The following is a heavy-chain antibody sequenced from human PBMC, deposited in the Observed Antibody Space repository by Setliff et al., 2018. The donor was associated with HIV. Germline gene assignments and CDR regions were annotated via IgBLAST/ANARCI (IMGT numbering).Heavy chain of an antibody. CDR1: CYSFTSYW. J-gene: IGHJ4*02. CDR3: ARGFYGDYYFDY. D-gene: IGHD4-17*01. Sequence: PGGALEISWQGSCYSFTSYWIRWVRQLPGEGLELMWRIDPSNSNTNYSPSFQGHVTIPADKSISTAYLQWSSLKASDTAMYYCARGFYGDYYFDYWGQGTLVTVSS. CDR2: IDPSNSNT. V-gene: IGHV5-10-1*01.